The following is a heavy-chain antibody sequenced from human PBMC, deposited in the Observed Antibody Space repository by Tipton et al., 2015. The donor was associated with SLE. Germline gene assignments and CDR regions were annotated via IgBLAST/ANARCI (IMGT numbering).Heavy chain of an antibody. CDR1: GGSISSGSYY. CDR2: IYTSGST. J-gene: IGHJ4*02. V-gene: IGHV4-61*02. D-gene: IGHD2-2*01. CDR3: ARGPAGQADF. Sequence: TLSLTCTVSGGSISSGSYYWSWIRQPAGKGLEWIGRIYTSGSTNYNPSLKSRVTISVDTSKNQFSLKLSSVTAADTAVYYCARGPAGQADFWGQGTLVTVSS.